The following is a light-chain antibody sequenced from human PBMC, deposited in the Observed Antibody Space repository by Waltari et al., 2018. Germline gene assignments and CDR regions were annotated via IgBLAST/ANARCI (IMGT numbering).Light chain of an antibody. CDR2: EGN. J-gene: IGLJ2*01. CDR3: CSNVGSSVF. Sequence: QSALTQPASVSGSPGQSITISCPGFNRNVGSYNLVSWYQNHPGKAPKRLIYEGNRRPSGVSNRFSGSKSDNTASLTLSGLQAEDEADYYCCSNVGSSVFFGGGTKLTVL. V-gene: IGLV2-23*03. CDR1: NRNVGSYNL.